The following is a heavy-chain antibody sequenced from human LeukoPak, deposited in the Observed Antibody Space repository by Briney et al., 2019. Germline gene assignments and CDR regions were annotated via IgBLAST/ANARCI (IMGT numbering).Heavy chain of an antibody. CDR3: ARGFYSNYYGLDV. D-gene: IGHD6-13*01. Sequence: PSETLSLTCTVSGDSISPYYWSRIRQPPGKGLEWIGYIYYSGSTDSNPSLKSRVTISEDTSKNRLSLRLSSVTAADTAVYYCARGFYSNYYGLDVWGQGTTVTVSS. CDR2: IYYSGST. J-gene: IGHJ6*02. CDR1: GDSISPYY. V-gene: IGHV4-59*01.